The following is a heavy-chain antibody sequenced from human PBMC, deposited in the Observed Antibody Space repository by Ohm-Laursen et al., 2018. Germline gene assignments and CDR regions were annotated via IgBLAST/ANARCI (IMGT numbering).Heavy chain of an antibody. CDR2: INSDGSST. Sequence: SLRLSCAASGFTLSSFWMNWVRQAPGKGLVWVSRINSDGSSTTYEDSVKGRFTISRDNAKYTLYLQMNSLRAEDTAVYYCARGSDAWGQGTLVTVSS. J-gene: IGHJ5*02. V-gene: IGHV3-74*01. CDR1: GFTLSSFW. CDR3: ARGSDA.